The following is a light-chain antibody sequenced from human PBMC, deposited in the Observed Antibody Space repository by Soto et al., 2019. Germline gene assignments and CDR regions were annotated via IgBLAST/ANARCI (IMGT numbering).Light chain of an antibody. J-gene: IGKJ4*01. CDR1: QSISRK. Sequence: EIVMTQSPATLSVSPGERATLSCRASQSISRKLAWYQQKAGQAPRLIIYEASIRAPDLPARFSGSGSGTDFTLTISSLQSEYFAVYYCQQYNHWPPRTLGVGTKVEIK. CDR2: EAS. CDR3: QQYNHWPPRT. V-gene: IGKV3-15*01.